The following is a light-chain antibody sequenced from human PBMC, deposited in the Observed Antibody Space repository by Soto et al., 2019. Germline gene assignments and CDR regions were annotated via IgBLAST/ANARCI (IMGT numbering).Light chain of an antibody. J-gene: IGLJ2*01. CDR3: TSFASSITRV. Sequence: QSALTQPASVSGSPGQSITISCTGTSSDVGGYNYVSWYQQHPGKAPKLLICDVTNRPSGVSNRFSGSKSGNTASLTISGLQTEDEADYYCTSFASSITRVFGGGTKLTVL. CDR2: DVT. V-gene: IGLV2-14*03. CDR1: SSDVGGYNY.